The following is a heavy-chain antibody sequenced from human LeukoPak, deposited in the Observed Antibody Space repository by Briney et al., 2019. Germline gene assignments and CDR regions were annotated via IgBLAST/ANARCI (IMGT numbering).Heavy chain of an antibody. CDR1: GLTVTNNY. Sequence: GRSLRLFCVVSGLTVTNNYMTWVRQAPGKGLEWVSLIFSGGGTYYADSVKGRFTISRDSSKNTLYLQMNSLRAEDTALYYCARDPGAAAGNLWSWGQGTLVTVSS. D-gene: IGHD6-25*01. CDR3: ARDPGAAAGNLWS. J-gene: IGHJ5*02. V-gene: IGHV3-66*01. CDR2: IFSGGGT.